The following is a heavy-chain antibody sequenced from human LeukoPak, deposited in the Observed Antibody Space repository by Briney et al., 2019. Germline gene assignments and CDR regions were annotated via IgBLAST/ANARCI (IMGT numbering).Heavy chain of an antibody. CDR2: MNPNSGNT. D-gene: IGHD5-24*01. Sequence: ASVKVSCKASGYTFTSYDINWVRQATGQGLEWMGWMNPNSGNTGYAQKFQGRVTMTRNTSISTAYMELSSLRSEDTAVYYCARGQRWLQPDAFDIWGQGTMATVSS. CDR1: GYTFTSYD. CDR3: ARGQRWLQPDAFDI. J-gene: IGHJ3*02. V-gene: IGHV1-8*01.